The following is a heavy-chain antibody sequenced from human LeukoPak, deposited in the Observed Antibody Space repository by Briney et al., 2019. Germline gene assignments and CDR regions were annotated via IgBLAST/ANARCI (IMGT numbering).Heavy chain of an antibody. D-gene: IGHD2-15*01. CDR3: ARVSGN. J-gene: IGHJ4*02. V-gene: IGHV3-7*01. Sequence: GGSLRLSCAASGFTFSSDWMIWVRQAPGKGLEWVANIKPDGSAKNYVGSVKGRFTISRDNAKNSMYLQMNSLRVEDTAVYYCARVSGNWGQGTLVTVSS. CDR2: IKPDGSAK. CDR1: GFTFSSDW.